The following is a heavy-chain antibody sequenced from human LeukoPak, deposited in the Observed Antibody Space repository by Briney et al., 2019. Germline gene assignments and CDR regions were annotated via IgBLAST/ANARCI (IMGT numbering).Heavy chain of an antibody. J-gene: IGHJ4*02. V-gene: IGHV1-3*03. Sequence: ASVKVSCKAPGYTFTSYAMHWVRQAPGQRLEWMGWINAGNGNTKYSQEFQGRVTITRDTSASTAYMELSSLRSEDMAVYYCARGGFYYGSGSYPYYFDYWGQGTLVTVSS. CDR3: ARGGFYYGSGSYPYYFDY. CDR2: INAGNGNT. D-gene: IGHD3-10*01. CDR1: GYTFTSYA.